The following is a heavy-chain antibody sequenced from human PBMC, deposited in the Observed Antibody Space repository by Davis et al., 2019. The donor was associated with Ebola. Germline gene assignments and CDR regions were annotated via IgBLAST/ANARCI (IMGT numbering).Heavy chain of an antibody. CDR1: GFIFSDYW. D-gene: IGHD1-14*01. J-gene: IGHJ5*02. CDR2: IKSKTDGGTT. CDR3: TTDSGRTA. V-gene: IGHV3-15*01. Sequence: GGSLRLSCAASGFIFSDYWMTWVRQAPGTGLEWVARIKSKTDGGTTDHAAPVKGRFTISRDDSKNTLYLQMNSLKTEDTAVYYCTTDSGRTAWGQGTLVTVSS.